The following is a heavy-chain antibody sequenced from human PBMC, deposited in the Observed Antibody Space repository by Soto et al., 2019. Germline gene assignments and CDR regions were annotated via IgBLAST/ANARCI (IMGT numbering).Heavy chain of an antibody. CDR3: ARAVPGMDV. CDR2: ISNDGGIV. V-gene: IGHV3-30-3*01. Sequence: QVQLVQSGGGVVQPGRSLRLSCAASGFTLSNFAMHWVRQAPGKGLEWVALISNDGGIVHYGDSVRGRFTISRDNSKHMLYLQMTSLRVENTAVYDCARAVPGMDVWGQGTRVTVSS. J-gene: IGHJ6*02. CDR1: GFTLSNFA.